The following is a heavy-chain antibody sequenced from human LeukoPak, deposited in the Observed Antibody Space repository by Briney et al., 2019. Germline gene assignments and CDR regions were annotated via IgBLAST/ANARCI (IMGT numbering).Heavy chain of an antibody. CDR1: GFTLRIFW. Sequence: GGSLRLSCAASGFTLRIFWMHWVRQAPGEGLIWVSRMSPEGTTYYADSVRGRFTTSRDSAKNTLYLQMNSLRAEDTAVYYCAKGLLSGYDPPFDYWGHGTLVTVSS. CDR3: AKGLLSGYDPPFDY. V-gene: IGHV3-74*01. CDR2: MSPEGTT. J-gene: IGHJ4*01. D-gene: IGHD5-12*01.